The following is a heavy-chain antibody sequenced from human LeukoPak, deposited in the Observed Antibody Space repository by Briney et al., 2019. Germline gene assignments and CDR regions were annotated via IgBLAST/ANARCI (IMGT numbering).Heavy chain of an antibody. CDR1: GFTFSSYG. J-gene: IGHJ4*02. D-gene: IGHD6-6*01. CDR2: ISYDGSNK. V-gene: IGHV3-30*18. Sequence: PGGSLRLSCAASGFTFSSYGMHWVRQAPGKGLEWVAVISYDGSNKYYADSVKSRFTISRDNSKNTLHLQMNSLRAEDTAVYYCAKDLSSSSPSLDYWGQGTLVTVSS. CDR3: AKDLSSSSPSLDY.